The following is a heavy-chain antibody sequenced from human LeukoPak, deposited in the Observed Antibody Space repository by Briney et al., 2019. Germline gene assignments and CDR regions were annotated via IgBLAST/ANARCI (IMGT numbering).Heavy chain of an antibody. CDR3: ARDLGTYNHYYYGMDV. V-gene: IGHV4-59*01. CDR2: IYYSGST. J-gene: IGHJ6*02. D-gene: IGHD1-1*01. CDR1: GGSISSYY. Sequence: SETLSLTCTVSGGSISSYYWSWIRQPPGKGLEWIGYIYYSGSTNYNPSLKSRVTISVDTSKNQFSLKLSSVTAADTAVYYCARDLGTYNHYYYGMDVWGQGTTVTVSS.